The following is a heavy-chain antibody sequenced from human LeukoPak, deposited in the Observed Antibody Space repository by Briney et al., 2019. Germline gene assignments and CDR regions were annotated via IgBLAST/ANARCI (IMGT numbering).Heavy chain of an antibody. CDR2: INHSGST. CDR3: ARGAHRFPTYYYGSGGYHVHDY. CDR1: GGSFSGYY. D-gene: IGHD3-10*01. J-gene: IGHJ4*02. Sequence: PSETLSLTCAVYGGSFSGYYWSWIRQPPGKGLEWIGEINHSGSTNYNPSLKSRVTISVDTSKNQFSLKLSSVTAADTAVYYCARGAHRFPTYYYGSGGYHVHDYWGQGTLVTVSS. V-gene: IGHV4-34*01.